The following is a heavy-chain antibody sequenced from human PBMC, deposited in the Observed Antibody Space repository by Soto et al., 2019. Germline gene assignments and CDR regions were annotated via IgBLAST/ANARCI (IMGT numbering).Heavy chain of an antibody. CDR2: INAGNGNT. J-gene: IGHJ4*02. D-gene: IGHD3-22*01. CDR1: GYTLTSYA. Sequence: ASVKVSRKASGYTLTSYAMHWVRQAPGQRLEWMGWINAGNGNTKYSQKFQGRVTITRDTSASTAYMELSSLRSEDTAVYYCARGSGPMIEWHWGQGTLVTVSS. CDR3: ARGSGPMIEWH. V-gene: IGHV1-3*01.